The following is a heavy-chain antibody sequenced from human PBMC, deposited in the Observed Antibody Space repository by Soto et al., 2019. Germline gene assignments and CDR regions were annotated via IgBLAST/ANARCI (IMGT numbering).Heavy chain of an antibody. V-gene: IGHV3-23*01. CDR3: ATWHEREHAYDV. Sequence: EVQLLESGGGLVQPGGSLRLSCAASAFTFGAYAMTWVRQAPGKGLEWVSSISGGGGSTSYADSVKGRFTTSSHSSKTTVYLQMNDLRPDDTAVYYCATWHEREHAYDVWGQGTTVTVSS. CDR1: AFTFGAYA. J-gene: IGHJ3*01. CDR2: ISGGGGST. D-gene: IGHD1-1*01.